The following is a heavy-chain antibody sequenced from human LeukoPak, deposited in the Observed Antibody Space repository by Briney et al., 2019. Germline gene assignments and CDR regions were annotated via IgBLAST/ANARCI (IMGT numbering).Heavy chain of an antibody. D-gene: IGHD2-2*01. J-gene: IGHJ4*02. CDR3: ARGYCSRTSCEDFDY. CDR1: GFTFRHYS. Sequence: GGSLRLSCAASGFTFRHYSLNWGRQAPGGGLEWVSCIRGSSSFLYYADSLKGRFTISRANAKNSLYLQMNSLRAEDTAVFYCARGYCSRTSCEDFDYWGQGTLVTVSS. V-gene: IGHV3-21*01. CDR2: IRGSSSFL.